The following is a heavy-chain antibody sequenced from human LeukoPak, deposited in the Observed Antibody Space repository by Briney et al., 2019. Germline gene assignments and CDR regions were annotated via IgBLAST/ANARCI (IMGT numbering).Heavy chain of an antibody. CDR1: GFTFSSYW. CDR2: IKNDGSST. D-gene: IGHD6-19*01. CDR3: ARDAMYSSGWYDY. Sequence: GGSLRLSCAASGFTFSSYWMHWVRHAPGKGLVWVSRIKNDGSSTTYADSVKGRFTISRDKAKNSLYLQMNSLRAEDTAVYYCARDAMYSSGWYDYWGQGTLVTVSS. V-gene: IGHV3-74*01. J-gene: IGHJ4*02.